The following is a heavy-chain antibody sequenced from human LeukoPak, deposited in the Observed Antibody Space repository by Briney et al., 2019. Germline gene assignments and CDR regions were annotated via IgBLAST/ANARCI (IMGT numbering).Heavy chain of an antibody. CDR3: ATDHYYDSSGRPFDY. V-gene: IGHV1-69*05. CDR2: IIPIFGTA. CDR1: GGTFSSYA. Sequence: SVKVSCKASGGTFSSYAISWVRQAPGQGLEWMGGIIPIFGTANYAQKFQGRVTMTRDTSISTAYMELSRLRSDDTAVYYCATDHYYDSSGRPFDYWGQGTLVTVSS. J-gene: IGHJ4*02. D-gene: IGHD3-22*01.